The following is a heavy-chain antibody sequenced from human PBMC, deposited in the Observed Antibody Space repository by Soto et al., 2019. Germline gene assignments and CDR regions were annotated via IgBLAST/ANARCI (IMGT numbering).Heavy chain of an antibody. V-gene: IGHV1-2*02. CDR3: ARVSYYDSSGYSDYHYGMAV. CDR1: GYTFTGYY. J-gene: IGHJ6*02. Sequence: GASVKVSCKASGYTFTGYYMHWVRQAPGQGLEWMGWINPNSGGTNYAQKFQGRVTMTRDTSISTAYMELSRLRSDDTAVYYCARVSYYDSSGYSDYHYGMAVWGQGTSVTVSS. CDR2: INPNSGGT. D-gene: IGHD3-22*01.